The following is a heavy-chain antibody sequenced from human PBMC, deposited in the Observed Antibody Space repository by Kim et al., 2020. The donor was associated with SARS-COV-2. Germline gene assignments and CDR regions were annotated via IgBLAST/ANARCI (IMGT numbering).Heavy chain of an antibody. CDR2: ISSSSSYI. J-gene: IGHJ6*02. Sequence: GGSLRLSCAASGFTFSSYSMNWVRQAPGKGLEWVSSISSSSSYIYYADSVKGRFTISRDNAKNSLYLQMNSLRAEDTAVYYCARDTVGAIRDYYYYYGMDVWGQGTTVTVSS. CDR1: GFTFSSYS. V-gene: IGHV3-21*01. CDR3: ARDTVGAIRDYYYYYGMDV. D-gene: IGHD1-26*01.